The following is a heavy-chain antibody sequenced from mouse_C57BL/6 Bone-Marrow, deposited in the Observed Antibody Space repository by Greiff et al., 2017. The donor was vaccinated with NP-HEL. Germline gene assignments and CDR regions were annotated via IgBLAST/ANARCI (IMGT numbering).Heavy chain of an antibody. Sequence: EVQLQESGGGLVQPGGSLKLSCAASGFTFSDYYMYWVRQTPEKRLEWVAYISNGGGSTYYPDTVKGRFTISRDNAKNTLYLQMSRLKSEDTAMYYCAREGLGLGPYYYAMDYWGQGTSVTVSS. CDR3: AREGLGLGPYYYAMDY. CDR1: GFTFSDYY. CDR2: ISNGGGST. J-gene: IGHJ4*01. D-gene: IGHD4-1*01. V-gene: IGHV5-12*01.